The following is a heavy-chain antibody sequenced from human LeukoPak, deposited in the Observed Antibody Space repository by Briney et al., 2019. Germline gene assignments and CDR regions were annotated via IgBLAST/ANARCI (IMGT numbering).Heavy chain of an antibody. CDR2: INHSGST. V-gene: IGHV4-34*01. CDR3: ARSNGRKPVDY. CDR1: GGSFSGYY. D-gene: IGHD2-8*01. J-gene: IGHJ4*02. Sequence: PSETLSLTCAVYGGSFSGYYWSWIRQPPGKGLEWIGEINHSGSTNYNPSLKSRVTISVDTSKNQFSLKLSSVTAADTAVYYCARSNGRKPVDYWGQGTLVTVSS.